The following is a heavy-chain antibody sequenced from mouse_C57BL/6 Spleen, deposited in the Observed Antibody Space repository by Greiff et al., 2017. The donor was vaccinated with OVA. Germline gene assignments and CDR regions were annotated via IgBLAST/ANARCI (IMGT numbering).Heavy chain of an antibody. CDR1: GFTFSDYG. CDR3: AREGPYYYGSRDWYFDV. V-gene: IGHV5-17*01. CDR2: ISSGSSTI. J-gene: IGHJ1*03. D-gene: IGHD1-1*01. Sequence: EVQGVESGGGLVKPGGSLKLSCAASGFTFSDYGMHWVRQAPEKGLEWVAYISSGSSTIYYADTVKGRFTISRDNAKNTLFLQMTRLRSEDTAMYYCAREGPYYYGSRDWYFDVWGTGTTVTVSS.